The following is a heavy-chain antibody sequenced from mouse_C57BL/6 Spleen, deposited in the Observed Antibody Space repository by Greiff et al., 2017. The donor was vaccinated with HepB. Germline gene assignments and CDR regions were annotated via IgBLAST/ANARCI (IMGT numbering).Heavy chain of an antibody. CDR2: IRSKSNNYAT. V-gene: IGHV10-1*01. Sequence: EVMLVESGGGLVQPKGSLTLSCAASGFSFNTYAMNWVRQAPGKGLEWVARIRSKSNNYATYYADSVKDSFTISRDDSESMLYLQMNNLKTEDTAMYYCVRQREYGNSMDYWGQGTSVTVSS. J-gene: IGHJ4*01. CDR1: GFSFNTYA. D-gene: IGHD2-1*01. CDR3: VRQREYGNSMDY.